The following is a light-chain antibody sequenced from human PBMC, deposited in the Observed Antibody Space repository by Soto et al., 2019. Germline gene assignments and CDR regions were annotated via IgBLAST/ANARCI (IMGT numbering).Light chain of an antibody. CDR1: QSVTNSR. J-gene: IGKJ1*01. V-gene: IGKV3-20*01. Sequence: EIVLTQSPGTLSLSPGERATLYCRASQSVTNSRLAWYQQKPGQTPRLLIYGASSRATGVPDRFSGSGSGTDFTLTISRLEPEDFAVYYCQQYGASPEAFGQGTKVDIK. CDR2: GAS. CDR3: QQYGASPEA.